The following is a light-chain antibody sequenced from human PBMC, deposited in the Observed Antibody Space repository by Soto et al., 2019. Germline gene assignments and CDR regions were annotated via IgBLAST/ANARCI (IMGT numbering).Light chain of an antibody. Sequence: DIVMTQSPDSLAVSLGERATINCKSSQSVLYSSNNNNYLAWYQQKPGQPPKLLIYWASTRESGVPDRFSGSGSGTDFTLTISSLQDEDVAVYYCQQYYSTPPTFGQGTKVEIK. J-gene: IGKJ1*01. CDR2: WAS. V-gene: IGKV4-1*01. CDR1: QSVLYSSNNNNY. CDR3: QQYYSTPPT.